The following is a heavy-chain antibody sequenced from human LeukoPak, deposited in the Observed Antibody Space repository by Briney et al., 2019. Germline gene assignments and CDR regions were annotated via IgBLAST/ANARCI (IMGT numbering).Heavy chain of an antibody. V-gene: IGHV1-2*06. CDR1: GYTFTGYY. D-gene: IGHD5-12*01. CDR3: ASSRGYSGHFDY. Sequence: ASVKVSCKASGYTFTGYYMHWVRQAPGQGLEWMGRINPNSGGTNYAQKFQGRVTMTRDTSISTAYMELSRLRSDDTAVYYCASSRGYSGHFDYWGQGNLVTVSS. J-gene: IGHJ4*02. CDR2: INPNSGGT.